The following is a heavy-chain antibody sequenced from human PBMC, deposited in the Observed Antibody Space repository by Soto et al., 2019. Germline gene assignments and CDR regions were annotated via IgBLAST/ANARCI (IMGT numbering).Heavy chain of an antibody. Sequence: PSEILSLTCTVSGCSVSTGSYDWSWIRQPPGKGLEWIGKIFFTGSAHYNPSLRNRVTMSVDTSKDQFSLTLTSVTAADTAVYYCARDGHGMDVWGQGTTVTVSS. CDR2: IFFTGSA. J-gene: IGHJ6*02. V-gene: IGHV4-61*01. CDR1: GCSVSTGSYD. CDR3: ARDGHGMDV.